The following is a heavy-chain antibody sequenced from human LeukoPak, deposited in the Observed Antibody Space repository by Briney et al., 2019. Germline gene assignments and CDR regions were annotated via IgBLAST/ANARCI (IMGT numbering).Heavy chain of an antibody. CDR2: ISSSGSTI. Sequence: HPGGSLRLSCAASGFIFSGYEMNWVRQAPGKGLECVSYISSSGSTIYYADSVKGRFTISRDNAKNSLYLQMNSLRAEDTAVYYCAKDLRPWFGELSHNWFDPWGQGTLVTVSS. CDR1: GFIFSGYE. J-gene: IGHJ5*02. D-gene: IGHD3-10*01. CDR3: AKDLRPWFGELSHNWFDP. V-gene: IGHV3-48*03.